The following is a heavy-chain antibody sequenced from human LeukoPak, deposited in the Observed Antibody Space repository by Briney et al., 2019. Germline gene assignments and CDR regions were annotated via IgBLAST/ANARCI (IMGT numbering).Heavy chain of an antibody. CDR1: GFTFSSYS. CDR2: ISSSSSTI. CDR3: ARELEGYSSGWRGDY. J-gene: IGHJ4*02. V-gene: IGHV3-48*01. Sequence: GGSLRLSCAASGFTFSSYSMNWVRQAPGKGLEWVSYISSSSSTIYYADSVKGRFTIPRDNAKNSLYLQMNSLRAEDTAVYYCARELEGYSSGWRGDYWGQGTLVTVSS. D-gene: IGHD6-19*01.